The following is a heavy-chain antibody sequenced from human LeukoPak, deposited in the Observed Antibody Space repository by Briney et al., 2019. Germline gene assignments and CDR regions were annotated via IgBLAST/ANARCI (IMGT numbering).Heavy chain of an antibody. D-gene: IGHD2-2*01. CDR1: GFTFSNYW. J-gene: IGHJ4*02. V-gene: IGHV3-30*18. CDR3: ANRFCTSSGCGVAY. Sequence: GGSLRLSCAASGFTFSNYWMTWVRQAPGKGLDWVAVVSYDGSDKHYADSVKGRFTISRDNSKNTLYLQLNSLRGDDTAVYYCANRFCTSSGCGVAYWGQGTLVTVSS. CDR2: VSYDGSDK.